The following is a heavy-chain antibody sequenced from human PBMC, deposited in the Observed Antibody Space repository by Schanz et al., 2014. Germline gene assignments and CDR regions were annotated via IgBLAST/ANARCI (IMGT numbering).Heavy chain of an antibody. J-gene: IGHJ4*02. CDR3: ARGTDWNLHY. CDR2: IGTAGDT. D-gene: IGHD1-1*01. Sequence: EVQLLDSGGGLVQPGGSLRLSCAASGFSIRNHDMHWVRQATGAGLEWVSAIGTAGDTFYPDSVKGRFTVSRDSGQNSLYLQMNSLRAGDTAVYYCARGTDWNLHYWGQGALVTVSS. CDR1: GFSIRNHD. V-gene: IGHV3-13*04.